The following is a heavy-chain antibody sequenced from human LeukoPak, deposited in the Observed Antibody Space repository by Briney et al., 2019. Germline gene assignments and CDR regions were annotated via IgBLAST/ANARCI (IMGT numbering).Heavy chain of an antibody. CDR1: GYTFTNYG. CDR2: ISAHNGNT. CDR3: SRDRGFYDMDSLGGY. D-gene: IGHD3-9*01. J-gene: IGHJ4*02. V-gene: IGHV1-18*01. Sequence: GASVKVSCKASGYTFTNYGISWVRQAPGQGLEWVGWISAHNGNTNYAQKIQGRVTMTTDTSTSTAYMELRSLTSDDTAVYYCSRDRGFYDMDSLGGYWGQGTLVTVSS.